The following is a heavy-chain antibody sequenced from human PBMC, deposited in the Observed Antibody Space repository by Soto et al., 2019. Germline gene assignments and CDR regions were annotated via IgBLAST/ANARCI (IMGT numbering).Heavy chain of an antibody. CDR3: ANGGNYYEPSALAY. CDR1: GDSFSSYA. CDR2: ISPIFGTP. Sequence: QVQLVQSVAEVKKPGSSVKVSCKASGDSFSSYAISCVRLAPGHGLEWVGRISPIFGTPNYAQRLEGRVTIPADGSTSTSTIELSSLSPDDTPVYYCANGGNYYEPSALAYRGQGNLVTVSS. J-gene: IGHJ4*02. D-gene: IGHD3-22*01. V-gene: IGHV1-69*01.